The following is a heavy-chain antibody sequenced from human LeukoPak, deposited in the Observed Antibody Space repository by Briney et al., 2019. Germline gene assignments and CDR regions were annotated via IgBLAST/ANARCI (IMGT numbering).Heavy chain of an antibody. V-gene: IGHV4-59*12. CDR1: GGSFSGYY. CDR3: AKDRVNYYDILTGYQPLLFFQH. Sequence: SETLSLTCAVYGGSFSGYYWSWIRQPPGKGLEWFGYIYYSGSTNYNPSLKSRVTISVDTSKNQFSLKLSSVTAADTAVYYCAKDRVNYYDILTGYQPLLFFQHWGQGTLVTVSS. J-gene: IGHJ1*01. D-gene: IGHD3-9*01. CDR2: IYYSGST.